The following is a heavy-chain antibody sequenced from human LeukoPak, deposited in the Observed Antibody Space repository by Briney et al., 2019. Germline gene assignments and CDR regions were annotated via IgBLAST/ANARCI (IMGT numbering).Heavy chain of an antibody. J-gene: IGHJ4*02. CDR1: GFTFSSYW. D-gene: IGHD4-17*01. CDR3: ARAMTTVTPDY. Sequence: GGSLRLSCAASGFTFSSYWMHWVRQAPGKGLVWVSRINSDGSSTSYAGSVKGRFTISRDNAKNTLYLQMSSLRAEDTAVYYCARAMTTVTPDYWGQGTLVTVSS. CDR2: INSDGSST. V-gene: IGHV3-74*01.